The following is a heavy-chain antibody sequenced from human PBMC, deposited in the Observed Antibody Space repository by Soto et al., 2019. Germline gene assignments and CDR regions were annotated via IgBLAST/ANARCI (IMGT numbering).Heavy chain of an antibody. CDR3: ARVSVGAYYFDY. D-gene: IGHD1-26*01. J-gene: IGHJ4*02. Sequence: EVQLVESGGGLAQPGGSLRLSCAASGFIFSSYWMHWVRQAPGKGLVWVSRINSDGSRTSYADSVKGRFTISRDNAKNTLNRQMNSLRAEDTAVYYCARVSVGAYYFDYWGQGILVTVSS. CDR1: GFIFSSYW. V-gene: IGHV3-74*01. CDR2: INSDGSRT.